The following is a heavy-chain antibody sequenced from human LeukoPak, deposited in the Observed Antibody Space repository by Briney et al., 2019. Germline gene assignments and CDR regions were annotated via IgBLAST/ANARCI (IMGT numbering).Heavy chain of an antibody. CDR1: GFTFDDYA. D-gene: IGHD3-10*01. Sequence: GGSLRLSCAASGFTFDDYAMHWVRQAPGKGLEWVSGISWNSGSIGYADSVKGRFTISRDNAKNSLYLQMNSLRTEDTALYYCAKEESIYYYYGMDVWGQGTTVTVSS. J-gene: IGHJ6*02. CDR2: ISWNSGSI. CDR3: AKEESIYYYYGMDV. V-gene: IGHV3-9*01.